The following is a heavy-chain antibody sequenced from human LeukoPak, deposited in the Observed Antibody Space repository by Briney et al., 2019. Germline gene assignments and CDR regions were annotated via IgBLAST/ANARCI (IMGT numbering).Heavy chain of an antibody. D-gene: IGHD3-10*01. CDR1: GYTLTELS. CDR3: ATTGSENYYYYYMDV. J-gene: IGHJ6*03. Sequence: GASVKVSCKVSGYTLTELSMHWVRQAPGKGLEWMGGFDPEDGETIYAQKFQGRVTMTEDTSTDTAYMELSSLRSEDTAVYYCATTGSENYYYYYMDVWGKGTTVTVSS. CDR2: FDPEDGET. V-gene: IGHV1-24*01.